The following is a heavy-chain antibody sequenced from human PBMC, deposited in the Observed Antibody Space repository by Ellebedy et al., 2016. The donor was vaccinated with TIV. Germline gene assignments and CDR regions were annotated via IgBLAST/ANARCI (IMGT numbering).Heavy chain of an antibody. CDR2: VNQDGKET. D-gene: IGHD2-8*01. J-gene: IGHJ4*02. CDR3: VRDCYKGVCYAPAY. V-gene: IGHV3-7*01. Sequence: GGSLRLXCAGSGFIFSNYYLSWVRQAPGKGLEWVANVNQDGKETDYVDSVKGRFTISRDNSKNYVYLQMNGLRAEDTAVYYCVRDCYKGVCYAPAYWGQGTLVTVSS. CDR1: GFIFSNYY.